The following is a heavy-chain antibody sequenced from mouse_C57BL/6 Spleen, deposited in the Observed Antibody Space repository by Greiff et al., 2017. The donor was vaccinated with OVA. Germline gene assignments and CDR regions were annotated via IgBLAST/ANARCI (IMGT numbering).Heavy chain of an antibody. Sequence: VQLKQSGPELVKPGASVKISCKASGYTFTDYYMNWVKQSHGKSLEWIGDINPNNGGTSYNQKFKGKATLTVDKSSSTAYMELRSLTSEDSAVYYCARGSSGYSYAMDYWGQGTSVTVSS. V-gene: IGHV1-26*01. J-gene: IGHJ4*01. D-gene: IGHD3-2*02. CDR3: ARGSSGYSYAMDY. CDR2: INPNNGGT. CDR1: GYTFTDYY.